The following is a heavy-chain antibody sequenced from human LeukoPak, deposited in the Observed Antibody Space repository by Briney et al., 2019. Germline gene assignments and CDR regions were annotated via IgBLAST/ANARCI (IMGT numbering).Heavy chain of an antibody. CDR3: ARDAIAAVYDAFDI. CDR2: IIPIFGTA. Sequence: ASVKVSCKASGGTFSSYAISWVRQAPGQGLEWMGRIIPIFGTANYAQKFQGRVTITTDGSTSTAYMELSSLRSEDTAVYYCARDAIAAVYDAFDIWGQGTMVTVSS. CDR1: GGTFSSYA. V-gene: IGHV1-69*05. J-gene: IGHJ3*02. D-gene: IGHD6-13*01.